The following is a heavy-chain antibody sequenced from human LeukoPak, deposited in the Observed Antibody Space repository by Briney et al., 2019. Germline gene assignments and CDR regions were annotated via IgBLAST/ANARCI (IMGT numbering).Heavy chain of an antibody. V-gene: IGHV3-23*01. Sequence: GGSLRLSCTASGFTFSSYTMSRVRQAPGKGLKWVSTITTGGPNTYYADSVKGRFTVSRDDSKNTLYLQMNSLRAEDTAVYYCAKDGGLWVSAHWGDSWGRGTLVTVSS. CDR3: AKDGGLWVSAHWGDS. D-gene: IGHD7-27*01. CDR2: ITTGGPNT. J-gene: IGHJ4*02. CDR1: GFTFSSYT.